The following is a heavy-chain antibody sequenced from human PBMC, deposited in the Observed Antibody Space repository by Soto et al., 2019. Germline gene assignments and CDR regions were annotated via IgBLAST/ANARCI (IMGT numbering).Heavy chain of an antibody. V-gene: IGHV3-33*01. Sequence: QVQLVESGGGVVQPGRSLRLSCAASGFTFSSYGMHWVRQAPGKGLEWVAVIWYDGSNKYYADSVKGRFTISRDNSKNTLYVQMNSLRAEDTAVYYCARDSTPSGYYSGMDVWGQGTTVTVSS. CDR1: GFTFSSYG. CDR2: IWYDGSNK. CDR3: ARDSTPSGYYSGMDV. J-gene: IGHJ6*02.